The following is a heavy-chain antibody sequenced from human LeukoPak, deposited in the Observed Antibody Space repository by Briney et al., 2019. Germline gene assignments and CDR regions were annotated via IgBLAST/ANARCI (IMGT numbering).Heavy chain of an antibody. CDR1: GGSVSNNNW. Sequence: SETLSLTCAVSGGSVSNNNWWSWIRQPPGKGLEWIGEIYHSGDTNYNPSLKSRVTISVDTSKNQFSLKLSSVTAADTAVYYCAGGTTGTTRQDYWGQGTLVTVSS. V-gene: IGHV4-4*02. D-gene: IGHD1-1*01. J-gene: IGHJ4*02. CDR2: IYHSGDT. CDR3: AGGTTGTTRQDY.